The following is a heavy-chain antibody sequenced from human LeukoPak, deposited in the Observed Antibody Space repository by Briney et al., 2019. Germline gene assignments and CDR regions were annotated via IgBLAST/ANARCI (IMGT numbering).Heavy chain of an antibody. V-gene: IGHV3-23*01. CDR2: ISGSGGST. J-gene: IGHJ4*02. Sequence: QPGGSLRLSCAASGFTFSSYAVSRVRQAPGKGLEWVSGISGSGGSTYYADSVKGRFTISRDNSKNTLYLQMNSLRAEDTAVYYCANRGKYCSSTSCLGSAQVDYWGQGTLVTVSS. CDR3: ANRGKYCSSTSCLGSAQVDY. D-gene: IGHD2-2*01. CDR1: GFTFSSYA.